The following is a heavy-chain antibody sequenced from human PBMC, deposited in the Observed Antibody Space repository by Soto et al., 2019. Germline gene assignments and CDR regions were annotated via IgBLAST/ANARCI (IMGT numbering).Heavy chain of an antibody. CDR2: IYTSGST. Sequence: QVQLQESGPGLVKPSETLSLTCTVSGGSISSYYWSWIRQPAGKGLEWIGRIYTSGSTNYNPSLKSRVTRSVDTSKNQCSLKLSSVTAADTAVYYCAREPLWFGELGGFDYWGQGTLVTVSS. CDR3: AREPLWFGELGGFDY. D-gene: IGHD3-10*01. CDR1: GGSISSYY. V-gene: IGHV4-4*07. J-gene: IGHJ4*02.